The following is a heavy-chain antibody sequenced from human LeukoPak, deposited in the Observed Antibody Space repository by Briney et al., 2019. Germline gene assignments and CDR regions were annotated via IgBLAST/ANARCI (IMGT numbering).Heavy chain of an antibody. Sequence: PGGSLRLSCAGSGFTFSNYWMNWVRQAPGKGLEWVANMDQVGSEKHFGDAVKGRFTVSRDNAKNSVFLEMNSLTAEDTAVYYCARGTNAYPGGDSWGQGTLVTVSS. CDR1: GFTFSNYW. CDR2: MDQVGSEK. CDR3: ARGTNAYPGGDS. D-gene: IGHD1-14*01. J-gene: IGHJ4*02. V-gene: IGHV3-7*01.